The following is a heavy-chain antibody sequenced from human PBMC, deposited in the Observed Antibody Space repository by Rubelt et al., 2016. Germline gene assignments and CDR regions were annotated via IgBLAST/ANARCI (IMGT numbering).Heavy chain of an antibody. CDR1: GGSFSGYY. Sequence: QVQLQQWGAGLLKPSETLSLTCAVYGGSFSGYYWSWIRQPPGKGLEWIGEINHSGSTNYNPSLKSRVTISVDTSKNQFSLKLGSVTAADTAVYYCARGGHRDGYNDHFDYWGQGTLVTVSS. CDR2: INHSGST. V-gene: IGHV4-34*01. D-gene: IGHD5-24*01. CDR3: ARGGHRDGYNDHFDY. J-gene: IGHJ4*02.